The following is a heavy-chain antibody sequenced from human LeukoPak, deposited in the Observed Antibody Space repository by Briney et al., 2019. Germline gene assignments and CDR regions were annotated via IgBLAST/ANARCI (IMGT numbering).Heavy chain of an antibody. D-gene: IGHD2-2*01. CDR3: ARGIVVVPAAIDAFDI. CDR1: GGTFSSYA. V-gene: IGHV1-69*13. Sequence: GASVKVSCTASGGTFSSYAISWVRQAPGQGLEWMGGIIPIFGTANYAQKFQGRVTITADESTSTAYRELSSLRSEDTAVYYCARGIVVVPAAIDAFDIWGQGTMVTVSS. J-gene: IGHJ3*02. CDR2: IIPIFGTA.